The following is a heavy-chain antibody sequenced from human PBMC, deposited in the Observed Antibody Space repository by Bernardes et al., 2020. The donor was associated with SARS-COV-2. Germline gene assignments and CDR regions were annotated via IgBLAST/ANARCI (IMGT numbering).Heavy chain of an antibody. D-gene: IGHD6-19*01. CDR1: GDSVLSKSVA. Sequence: QTLSLTCAISGDSVLSKSVAWNWIRQSPSRGLEWLGRTYYRSKWYYDYAPSVGSRITIDADTSKNQFSLQLTSVTPEDTAVYYCARDTRVGQWLPFNYWGQGIPVTVSS. CDR2: TYYRSKWYY. J-gene: IGHJ4*02. CDR3: ARDTRVGQWLPFNY. V-gene: IGHV6-1*01.